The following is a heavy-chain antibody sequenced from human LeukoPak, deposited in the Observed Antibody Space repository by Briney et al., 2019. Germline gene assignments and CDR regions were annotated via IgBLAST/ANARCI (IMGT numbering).Heavy chain of an antibody. D-gene: IGHD3-22*01. CDR1: GGTFSSYA. CDR2: IIPIFGTA. Sequence: ASVKVSCKASGGTFSSYAISWVRQAPGQGLERMGGIIPIFGTANYAQKFQGRVTITTDESTSTAYMELSSLRSEDTAVYYCARDLADSSGYNDAFDIWGQGTMVTVSS. V-gene: IGHV1-69*05. J-gene: IGHJ3*02. CDR3: ARDLADSSGYNDAFDI.